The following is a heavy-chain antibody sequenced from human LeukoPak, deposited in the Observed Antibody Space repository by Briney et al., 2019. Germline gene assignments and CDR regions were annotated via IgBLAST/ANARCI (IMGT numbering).Heavy chain of an antibody. CDR3: AKCPKPAMVDY. J-gene: IGHJ4*02. CDR2: ISGSGGST. CDR1: GFPFSGYA. Sequence: GAYLILYCAASGFPFSGYAMSWVRQAPGKGLEWVSAISGSGGSTYYADSVKGRFTISRDNSKNTLYLQMNSLRAEDTAVYYCAKCPKPAMVDYWGQGTLVTVSS. D-gene: IGHD5-18*01. V-gene: IGHV3-23*01.